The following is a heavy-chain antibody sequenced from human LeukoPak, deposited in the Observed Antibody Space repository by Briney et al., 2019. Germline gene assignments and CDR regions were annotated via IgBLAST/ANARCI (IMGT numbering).Heavy chain of an antibody. D-gene: IGHD3-3*01. CDR1: GFTFSYYA. J-gene: IGHJ4*02. Sequence: GGSLRLSCATSGFTFSYYAMHWVRQAPGKGLEWVAVIWNDGSNKYYADSVKGRFTISRDNSKNMLYLQMNSLRAEDTAVYYCARDRFLEWSFDYWGQGTLVTVSS. V-gene: IGHV3-33*01. CDR3: ARDRFLEWSFDY. CDR2: IWNDGSNK.